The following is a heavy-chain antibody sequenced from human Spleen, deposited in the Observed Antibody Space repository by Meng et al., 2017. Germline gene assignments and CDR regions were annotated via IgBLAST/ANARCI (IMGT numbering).Heavy chain of an antibody. V-gene: IGHV3-74*01. CDR1: GFTFSSYW. D-gene: IGHD6-19*01. CDR2: INSDGSST. J-gene: IGHJ6*02. CDR3: ARGQYSSDSFYFYFYYGMDV. Sequence: GESLKISCAASGFTFSSYWMYWVRQAPGKGLVWVSRINSDGSSTDYADSVKGRFTISRDNAKNTLYLQMNSLRAEDTAVYYCARGQYSSDSFYFYFYYGMDVWGQGTTVTVSS.